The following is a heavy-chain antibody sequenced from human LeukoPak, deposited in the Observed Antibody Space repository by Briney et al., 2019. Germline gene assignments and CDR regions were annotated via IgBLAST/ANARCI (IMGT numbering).Heavy chain of an antibody. CDR3: ARELRYFDWPWD. J-gene: IGHJ4*02. Sequence: ASVKVSCKASGYTFTSYAMHWVRQAPGQRLEWMGWINAGNGNTKYSQKFQGRVTITRDTSASTAYTELSSLRSEDTAVYYCARELRYFDWPWDWGQGTLVTVSS. D-gene: IGHD3-9*01. V-gene: IGHV1-3*01. CDR1: GYTFTSYA. CDR2: INAGNGNT.